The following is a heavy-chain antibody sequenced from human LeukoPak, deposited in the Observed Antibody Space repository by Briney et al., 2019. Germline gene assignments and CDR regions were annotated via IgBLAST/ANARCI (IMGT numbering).Heavy chain of an antibody. CDR1: GYTFTSYG. CDR2: ISAYNGNT. V-gene: IGHV1-18*01. CDR3: ARDGRYCSGGSCYSGFDP. Sequence: ASVKVSCKASGYTFTSYGISWVRQAPGQELEWMGWISAYNGNTSYAQKLQGRVTMTTDTSTSTAYMELRSLRSDDTAVYYCARDGRYCSGGSCYSGFDPWGQGTLVTVSS. J-gene: IGHJ5*02. D-gene: IGHD2-15*01.